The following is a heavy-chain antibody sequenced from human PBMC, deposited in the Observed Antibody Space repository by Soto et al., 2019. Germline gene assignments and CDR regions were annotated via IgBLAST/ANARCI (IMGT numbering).Heavy chain of an antibody. CDR2: IYYSGST. V-gene: IGHV4-39*01. CDR3: ASSPYGSGSYWSGEPLYGMDV. CDR1: GGSISSSSYY. D-gene: IGHD3-10*01. J-gene: IGHJ6*02. Sequence: ETLSLTCTVSGGSISSSSYYWGWIRQPPGKGLEWIGSIYYSGSTYYNPSLKSRVTISVDTSKNQFSLKLSSVTAADTAVYYCASSPYGSGSYWSGEPLYGMDVWGQGTTVTAP.